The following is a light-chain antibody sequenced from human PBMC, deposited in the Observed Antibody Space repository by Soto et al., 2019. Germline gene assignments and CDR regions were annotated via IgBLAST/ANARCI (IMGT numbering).Light chain of an antibody. J-gene: IGKJ4*01. V-gene: IGKV1-12*01. CDR2: AAI. CDR3: QQGNSFPLT. Sequence: DLQMTQSPSSVSASIGDRVTITCRASQDIDSWLAWFQQKPGEAPRLLIYAAISLHSGVPSRFSGAGSVSDFSLTISTLQPEDFATSFCQQGNSFPLTFGGGTKVVIK. CDR1: QDIDSW.